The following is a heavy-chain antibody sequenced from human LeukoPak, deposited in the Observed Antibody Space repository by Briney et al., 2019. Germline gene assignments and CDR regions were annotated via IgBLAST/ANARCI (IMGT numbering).Heavy chain of an antibody. CDR2: ISAYNGNT. J-gene: IGHJ4*02. Sequence: ASVKVSCKASGYTFTSYGISWLRQAPGQGLEWMGWISAYNGNTNYAQKLQGRVTMTTDTSTSTAYMELRSLRSDDTAVYYCARRNYDILTGYYDYWGQGTLVTVSS. V-gene: IGHV1-18*01. D-gene: IGHD3-9*01. CDR1: GYTFTSYG. CDR3: ARRNYDILTGYYDY.